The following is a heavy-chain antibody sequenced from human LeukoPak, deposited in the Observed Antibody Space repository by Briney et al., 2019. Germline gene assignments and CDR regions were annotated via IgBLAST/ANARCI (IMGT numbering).Heavy chain of an antibody. D-gene: IGHD2-2*01. V-gene: IGHV3-66*01. CDR2: IYSGGST. CDR3: ARDLPSYCSSTSCHGDFDY. J-gene: IGHJ4*02. CDR1: EFTVSSNY. Sequence: PGGSLRLSCAASEFTVSSNYMTWVRQAPGKGLEWVSVIYSGGSTYYADSVKGRFTISRDNAKNSLYLQMNSLRAEDTAVYYCARDLPSYCSSTSCHGDFDYWGQGTLVTVSS.